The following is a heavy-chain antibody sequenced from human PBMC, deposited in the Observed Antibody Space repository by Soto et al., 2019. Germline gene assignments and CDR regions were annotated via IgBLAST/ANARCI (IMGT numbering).Heavy chain of an antibody. D-gene: IGHD5-12*01. J-gene: IGHJ5*02. CDR2: IYRDDDK. CDR3: AYTVSRATSERSWFDP. CDR1: GFSLSTSGVG. V-gene: IGHV2-5*02. Sequence: QITLKESGPTLVEPTQTLTLTCTFSGFSLSTSGVGVSWIRQPPGKALQWLALIYRDDDKGYSPSLKSRLTITKDTSNNQVVLTMTDMDPVDTATYYCAYTVSRATSERSWFDPWGQGTLVTVSS.